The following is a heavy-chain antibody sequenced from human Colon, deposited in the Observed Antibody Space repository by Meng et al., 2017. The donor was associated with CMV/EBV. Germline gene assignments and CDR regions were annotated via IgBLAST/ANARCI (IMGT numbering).Heavy chain of an antibody. CDR1: GFTFSQYD. D-gene: IGHD3-16*01. J-gene: IGHJ4*02. V-gene: IGHV3-23*01. CDR2: SGFRGGNI. CDR3: AKEFVLGTHLDH. Sequence: GGSLRLSCVTSGFTFSQYDMSWLRQAPGKGLEWVSHSGFRGGNIYYADSVRGRFTISRDTSASTLYLKMHSLRPEDTAVYYCAKEFVLGTHLDHWGQGTLVTVSS.